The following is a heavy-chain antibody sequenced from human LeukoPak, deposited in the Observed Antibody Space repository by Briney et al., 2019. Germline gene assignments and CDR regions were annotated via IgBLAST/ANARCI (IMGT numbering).Heavy chain of an antibody. D-gene: IGHD3-3*01. Sequence: SETLSLTCTVSGGSISRSSYYWGWIRQPPGKGLEWIGSIYYSGNTYYNPSLKSRVTTSVDTSKNQSSLKLNSVTAADTAVYYCARHPSTIFGVVRQTGWFDPWSQGTLVTVSS. J-gene: IGHJ5*02. CDR2: IYYSGNT. CDR1: GGSISRSSYY. CDR3: ARHPSTIFGVVRQTGWFDP. V-gene: IGHV4-39*01.